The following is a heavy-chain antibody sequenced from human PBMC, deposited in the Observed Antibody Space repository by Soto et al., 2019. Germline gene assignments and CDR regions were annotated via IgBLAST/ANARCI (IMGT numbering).Heavy chain of an antibody. Sequence: EVQLVESGGGLVQPGGSLRLSCAASGFTFSSYSMNWVRQAPGKGLEWVSYISSSSSTIYYADSVKGRFTISRDNAKNSLYLQMNSLRDEDTAVYYCARERGRYYDSSGYPYYYGMDVWGQGTTVTVSS. CDR3: ARERGRYYDSSGYPYYYGMDV. D-gene: IGHD3-22*01. V-gene: IGHV3-48*02. J-gene: IGHJ6*02. CDR2: ISSSSSTI. CDR1: GFTFSSYS.